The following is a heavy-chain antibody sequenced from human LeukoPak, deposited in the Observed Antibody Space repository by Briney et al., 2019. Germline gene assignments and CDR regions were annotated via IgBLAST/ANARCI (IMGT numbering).Heavy chain of an antibody. Sequence: TPSETLSLTCAVYGGSFSGYYWSWIRQPPGKGLKWIGEINHSGSTNYNPSLKSRVTISVDTSKNQFSLKLSSVTAADTAVYYCARASGCSSTSCYFRYWGQGTLVTVSS. CDR3: ARASGCSSTSCYFRY. V-gene: IGHV4-34*01. CDR2: INHSGST. CDR1: GGSFSGYY. D-gene: IGHD2-2*01. J-gene: IGHJ4*02.